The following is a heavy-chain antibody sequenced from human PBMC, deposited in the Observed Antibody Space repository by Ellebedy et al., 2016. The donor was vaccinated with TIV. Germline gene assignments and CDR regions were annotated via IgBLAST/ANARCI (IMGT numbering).Heavy chain of an antibody. D-gene: IGHD3-3*01. J-gene: IGHJ4*02. Sequence: PGGSLRLSCAASGLTFRSYEVHWVRQAPGKGLEWVSSIRSTSGDIQYADSVKGRFIISRDNAKNTVSLQMDSLSAEATAVYYCARGAVVGLIWSGYYCDYWGQGSLVTVSS. V-gene: IGHV3-21*01. CDR2: IRSTSGDI. CDR1: GLTFRSYE. CDR3: ARGAVVGLIWSGYYCDY.